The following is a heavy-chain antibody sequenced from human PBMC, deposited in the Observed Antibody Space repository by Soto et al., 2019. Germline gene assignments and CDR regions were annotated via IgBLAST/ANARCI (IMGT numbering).Heavy chain of an antibody. V-gene: IGHV5-10-1*01. Sequence: XESLNLSGKGSGYSFTSYWLSWVRQMPGKGLEWMGRIDPSDSYTNYSPSFQGHVTISADKSISTAYLQWSSLKASDTAMYYCARHRWEYYYYYGMDVWGQGHTVTVS. J-gene: IGHJ6*02. D-gene: IGHD1-26*01. CDR2: IDPSDSYT. CDR3: ARHRWEYYYYYGMDV. CDR1: GYSFTSYW.